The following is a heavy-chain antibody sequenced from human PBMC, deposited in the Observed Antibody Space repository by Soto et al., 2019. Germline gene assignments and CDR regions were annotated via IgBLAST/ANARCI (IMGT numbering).Heavy chain of an antibody. CDR3: ARHSNQWLVPHYDY. CDR2: IYYSGST. Sequence: SETLSLTCTVSGGSISSYYWSWIRQPPGKGLEWIGYIYYSGSTNYNPSLKSQVTISVNTSKNKFSLKLSSVTAADTAVYYCARHSNQWLVPHYDYWGQGTLVTVSS. J-gene: IGHJ4*02. V-gene: IGHV4-59*08. D-gene: IGHD6-19*01. CDR1: GGSISSYY.